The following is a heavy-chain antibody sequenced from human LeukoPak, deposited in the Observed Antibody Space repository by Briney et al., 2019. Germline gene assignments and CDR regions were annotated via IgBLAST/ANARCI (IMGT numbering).Heavy chain of an antibody. CDR2: ISGSGGST. CDR1: GFTFSSYA. Sequence: GGSLRLSCAASGFTFSSYAMSWVRQTPGKGLEWVSAISGSGGSTYYADSVKGRFTISRDNSKNTLYLQMNSLRAEDTAVYYCAKHSIQLWYIYWGRGTLVTVSS. V-gene: IGHV3-23*01. CDR3: AKHSIQLWYIY. J-gene: IGHJ4*02. D-gene: IGHD5-18*01.